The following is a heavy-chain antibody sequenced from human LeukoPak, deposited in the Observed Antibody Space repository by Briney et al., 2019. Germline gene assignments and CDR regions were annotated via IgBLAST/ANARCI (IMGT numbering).Heavy chain of an antibody. Sequence: PSETLSLTCAAYGGSFSGYYWSWIRQPPGKGLEWIGEINHSGSTNYNPSLKSQVTISVDTSKNQFSLKLSSVTAADTAVYYCARGDYDILTGYYPEYYFDYWGQGTLVTVSS. CDR2: INHSGST. V-gene: IGHV4-34*01. CDR1: GGSFSGYY. CDR3: ARGDYDILTGYYPEYYFDY. D-gene: IGHD3-9*01. J-gene: IGHJ4*02.